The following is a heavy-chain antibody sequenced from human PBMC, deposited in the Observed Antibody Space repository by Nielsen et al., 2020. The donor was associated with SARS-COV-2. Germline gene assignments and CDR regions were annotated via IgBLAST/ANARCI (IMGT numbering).Heavy chain of an antibody. CDR3: ARGLGDYGMDV. D-gene: IGHD3-16*01. Sequence: GESLKISCAASGFTFSSYWMSWVRQAPGKGLEWVAVISYDGSNKYYADSVKGRFTISRDNSKNTLYLQMNSLRAEDTAVYYCARGLGDYGMDVWGQGTTVTVSS. J-gene: IGHJ6*02. CDR1: GFTFSSYW. CDR2: ISYDGSNK. V-gene: IGHV3-30-3*01.